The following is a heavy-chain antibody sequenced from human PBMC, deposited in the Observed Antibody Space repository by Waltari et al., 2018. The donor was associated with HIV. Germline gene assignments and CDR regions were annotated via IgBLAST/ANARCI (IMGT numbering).Heavy chain of an antibody. CDR3: ARDRGGYSSSDGLDV. CDR2: IGTDGNRE. CDR1: GFTFRSYE. Sequence: EVQLVESGGGLVQPGGSLRLSCVASGFTFRSYEMNWGRQAPGKGLEGIAYIGTDGNREHYEDVRKGRLNVCRDDAKNALQLYIYGRRVEDPAIYYCARDRGGYSSSDGLDVWGQGTTVTVSS. V-gene: IGHV3-48*03. D-gene: IGHD6-6*01. J-gene: IGHJ6*02.